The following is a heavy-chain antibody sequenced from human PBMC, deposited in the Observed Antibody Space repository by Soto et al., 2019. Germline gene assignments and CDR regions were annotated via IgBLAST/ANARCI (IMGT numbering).Heavy chain of an antibody. CDR3: ARQGFGPLHGLVDV. J-gene: IGHJ6*02. D-gene: IGHD3-10*01. Sequence: SETLSLTCTVSGGSISSYYWSWFRQSPGKRMEWIGYVHHSWGSSYNPSLQSRVAISLDTSKSQFSLKVTSVTATDTAVYYCARQGFGPLHGLVDVWGQGTTLTVSS. V-gene: IGHV4-59*08. CDR1: GGSISSYY. CDR2: VHHSWGS.